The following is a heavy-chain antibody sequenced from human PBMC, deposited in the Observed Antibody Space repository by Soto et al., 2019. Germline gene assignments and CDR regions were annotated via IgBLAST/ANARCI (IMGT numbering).Heavy chain of an antibody. CDR1: GGSIRSYY. CDR3: ARHLRGRYSGYDQLLDY. CDR2: IYYSGST. D-gene: IGHD5-12*01. Sequence: ASETLSLTFTVSGGSIRSYYWSWIRQPPGKGLEWIGYIYYSGSTNYSPSLRSRVTISVDTSKNQFSLRLSSVTAADTAVYYCARHLRGRYSGYDQLLDYWGQGTLVTVSS. V-gene: IGHV4-59*08. J-gene: IGHJ4*02.